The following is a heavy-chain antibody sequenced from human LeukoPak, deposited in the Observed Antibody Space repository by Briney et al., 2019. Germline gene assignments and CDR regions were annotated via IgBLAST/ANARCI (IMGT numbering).Heavy chain of an antibody. CDR2: INPNSGGT. CDR3: ARAGPPGTTPGDY. CDR1: GYTFTGYY. V-gene: IGHV1-2*02. Sequence: ASVKVSCKASGYTFTGYYMRWVRQAPGQGLEWMGWINPNSGGTNYAQKFQGRVTMTGDTSISTAYMELSRLRSGDTAVYYCARAGPPGTTPGDYWGQGTLVTVSS. J-gene: IGHJ4*02. D-gene: IGHD1-1*01.